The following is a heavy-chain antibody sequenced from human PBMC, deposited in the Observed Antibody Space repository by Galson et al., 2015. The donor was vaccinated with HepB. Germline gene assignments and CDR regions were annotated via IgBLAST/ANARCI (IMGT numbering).Heavy chain of an antibody. CDR3: AQRRSVQTGYDY. Sequence: PALVKPTQTLTLTCTFSGFSLSTSGVGVGWIRQPPGKALEWLALIYWDDDERYSPSLMSRLTITKDTSNNQVVLTVTNMDPVDKATYYCAQRRSVQTGYDYWGQGTLVTVSS. CDR1: GFSLSTSGVG. J-gene: IGHJ4*02. CDR2: IYWDDDE. D-gene: IGHD5-12*01. V-gene: IGHV2-5*02.